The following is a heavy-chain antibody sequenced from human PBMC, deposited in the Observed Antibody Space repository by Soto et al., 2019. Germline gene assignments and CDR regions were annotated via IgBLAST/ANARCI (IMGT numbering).Heavy chain of an antibody. CDR3: AKDGSPRYCGRSSCRPAGAC. CDR2: ISYDGSHK. D-gene: IGHD2-15*01. CDR1: GFTFSNYG. J-gene: IGHJ4*02. V-gene: IGHV3-30*18. Sequence: QVQLVESGGGVVQPGRSLRLSCAGSGFTFSNYGLHWVRQAPGKGLEWVAVISYDGSHKYYADSVKGRFTISRDDSNNMLYLQMDSLRAEEPAVYYCAKDGSPRYCGRSSCRPAGACWGGGAMGTVSS.